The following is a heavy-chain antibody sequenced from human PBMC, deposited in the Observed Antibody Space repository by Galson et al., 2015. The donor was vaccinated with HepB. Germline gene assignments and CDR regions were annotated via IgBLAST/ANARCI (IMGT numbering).Heavy chain of an antibody. J-gene: IGHJ5*02. CDR1: GYSFTSYW. CDR2: IYPGDSDT. CDR3: ARTTYCSGGSCYSSSWRFDP. V-gene: IGHV5-51*01. Sequence: SCKGSGYSFTSYWIGWVRQMPGKGLEWMGIIYPGDSDTRYSPSFQGQVTISADKSISTAYLQWSSLKASDTAMYYCARTTYCSGGSCYSSSWRFDPWGQGTLVTVSS. D-gene: IGHD2-15*01.